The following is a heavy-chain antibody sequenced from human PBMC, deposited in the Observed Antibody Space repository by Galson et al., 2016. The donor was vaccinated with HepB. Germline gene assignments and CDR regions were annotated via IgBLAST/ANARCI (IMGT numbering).Heavy chain of an antibody. V-gene: IGHV3-48*02. D-gene: IGHD2-15*01. J-gene: IGHJ4*02. CDR2: ISSSGSTM. CDR3: ARDLAVGRYFDY. CDR1: RLTFSSFT. Sequence: SLRLSCAASRLTFSSFTMAWVRQAPGKGLEWVSYISSSGSTMYYAESVKGRFTISRDNAKNTLYLQFSSLRDEDTAVYYCARDLAVGRYFDYCGQGTLVTVSS.